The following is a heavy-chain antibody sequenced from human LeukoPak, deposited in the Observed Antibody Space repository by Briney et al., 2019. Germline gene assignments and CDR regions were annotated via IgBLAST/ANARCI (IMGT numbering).Heavy chain of an antibody. CDR2: INHSGGT. Sequence: KASETLSLTCAVYGGSFSGYYWSWIRQPPGKGLEWIGEINHSGGTNYNPSLKSRVTISVDTSKNQFSLKLSSVTAADTAVYYCASFYCSGGSCYQYYYYYYMDVWGKGTTVTISS. V-gene: IGHV4-34*01. CDR3: ASFYCSGGSCYQYYYYYYMDV. D-gene: IGHD2-15*01. J-gene: IGHJ6*03. CDR1: GGSFSGYY.